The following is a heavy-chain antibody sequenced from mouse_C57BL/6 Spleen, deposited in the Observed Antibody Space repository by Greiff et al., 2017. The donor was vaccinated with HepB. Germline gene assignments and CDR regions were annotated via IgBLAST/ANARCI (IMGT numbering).Heavy chain of an antibody. D-gene: IGHD3-1*01. CDR3: ASRATTFAY. Sequence: QVQLQQPGAELVKPGASVKLSCKASGYTFTSYWMQWVKQRPGQGLEWIGEIDPSDSYTNYNQKFKGKATLTVDTSSSTAYMQLSSLTSEDSAVYYCASRATTFAYWAKGLWSLSLQ. V-gene: IGHV1-50*01. J-gene: IGHJ3*01. CDR2: IDPSDSYT. CDR1: GYTFTSYW.